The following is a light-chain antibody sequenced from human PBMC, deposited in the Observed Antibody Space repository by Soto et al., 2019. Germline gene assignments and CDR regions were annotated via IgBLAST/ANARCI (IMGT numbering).Light chain of an antibody. CDR2: GAS. CDR1: QGISRY. J-gene: IGKJ1*01. V-gene: IGKV1-9*01. CDR3: QQLNGSPWT. Sequence: IQLTQSPSSLSASVGDSVTITCRASQGISRYLAWYQQKPGTAPKLLIYGASTLQSGVPSRFSGSRSGTDYTLTIASLQPEDFATYYCQQLNGSPWTFGQGTKVEIK.